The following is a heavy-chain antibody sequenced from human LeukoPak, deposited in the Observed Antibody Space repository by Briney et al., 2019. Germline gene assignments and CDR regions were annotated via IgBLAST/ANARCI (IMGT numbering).Heavy chain of an antibody. Sequence: SVKVSCKASGGTLSSYSISWVRQAPGQGLEWMGGIIPIFGTANYAQKFQGRVTITADKSTSTAYMELSSLRSEDTAVYYCARERGRGAPREFPPDYWGQGTLVTVSS. CDR1: GGTLSSYS. D-gene: IGHD3-10*01. CDR2: IIPIFGTA. V-gene: IGHV1-69*06. CDR3: ARERGRGAPREFPPDY. J-gene: IGHJ4*02.